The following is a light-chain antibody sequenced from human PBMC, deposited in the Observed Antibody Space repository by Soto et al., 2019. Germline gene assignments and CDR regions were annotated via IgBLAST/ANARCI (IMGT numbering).Light chain of an antibody. CDR1: QSVSSGY. J-gene: IGKJ1*01. Sequence: ETVLTQSPGTLSLSRGERATLSCRASQSVSSGYLAWYQQKPGQAPRLLIYDASSRATGIPDRFSGSGSGTDFTLTISRLEPEDFVVYYCQQYVRSPPSWTFGQGTKVEIK. CDR3: QQYVRSPPSWT. CDR2: DAS. V-gene: IGKV3-20*01.